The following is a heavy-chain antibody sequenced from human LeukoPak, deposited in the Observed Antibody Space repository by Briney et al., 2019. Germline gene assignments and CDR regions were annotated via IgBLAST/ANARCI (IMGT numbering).Heavy chain of an antibody. CDR3: ARGEVATTKGAFDY. J-gene: IGHJ4*02. Sequence: SETPSLTCTVSGGSISSYYWSWIRQPPGKGLEWIGYIYYSGSTNYNPSLKSRVTISVDTSKNQFSLKLSSVTAADTAVYYCARGEVATTKGAFDYWGQGTLVTVSS. V-gene: IGHV4-59*01. D-gene: IGHD5-24*01. CDR1: GGSISSYY. CDR2: IYYSGST.